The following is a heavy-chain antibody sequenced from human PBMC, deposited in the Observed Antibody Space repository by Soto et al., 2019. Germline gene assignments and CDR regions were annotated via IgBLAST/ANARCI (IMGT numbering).Heavy chain of an antibody. CDR3: ARDQGVLQPIKYNWFDP. Sequence: QVQLQESGPGLVKPSQTLSLTCTVSGGSISSGGYYWSWIRQHPGKGLEWIGYIYYSGSTYYNPSLKSGVTISVATSKNQFSLKLSSVTAADTAVYYCARDQGVLQPIKYNWFDPWGQGTLVTVSS. CDR1: GGSISSGGYY. D-gene: IGHD4-4*01. J-gene: IGHJ5*02. V-gene: IGHV4-31*03. CDR2: IYYSGST.